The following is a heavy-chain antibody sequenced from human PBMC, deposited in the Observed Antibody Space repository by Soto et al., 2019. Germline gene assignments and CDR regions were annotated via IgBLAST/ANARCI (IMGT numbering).Heavy chain of an antibody. CDR1: GGTFSSYA. V-gene: IGHV1-69*01. D-gene: IGHD3-22*01. J-gene: IGHJ4*02. Sequence: QVQLVQSGAEVKKPGSSVKVSCKASGGTFSSYAISWVRQAPGQGLEWMGGIIPIFGTANYAQKFQGRVTITADESTSTADMELSSLRSEDTAVYYCARVPEDYYDSSGYYYFFDYWGQGTLVTVSS. CDR3: ARVPEDYYDSSGYYYFFDY. CDR2: IIPIFGTA.